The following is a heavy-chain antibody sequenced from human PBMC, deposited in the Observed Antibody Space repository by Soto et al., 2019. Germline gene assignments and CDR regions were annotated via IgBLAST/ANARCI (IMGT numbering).Heavy chain of an antibody. V-gene: IGHV3-53*02. CDR3: ARAGGTPNFFDY. Sequence: EVQLVETGGGLIQPGGSLRLSCAASGFSVRTNYMSCVRQAPGKGLEWVSVFESGGSIYYADSVKGRFIISRDNAKNTLYLQINRLRVEDTAVYYCARAGGTPNFFDYLGQGTLVTVAS. CDR2: FESGGSI. CDR1: GFSVRTNY. J-gene: IGHJ4*02. D-gene: IGHD3-16*01.